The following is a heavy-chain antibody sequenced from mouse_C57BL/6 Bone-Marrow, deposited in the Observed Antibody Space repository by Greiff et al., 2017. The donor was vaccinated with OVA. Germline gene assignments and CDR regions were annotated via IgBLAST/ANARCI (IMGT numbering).Heavy chain of an antibody. J-gene: IGHJ2*01. D-gene: IGHD2-3*01. V-gene: IGHV1-69*01. Sequence: QVQLQQPGAELVMPGASVKLSCKASGYTFTSYWMHWVKQRPGQGLEWIGEIDPSDSYTNYNQKFKGKSTLTVDKSSSTAYLQLSSLTSEDSAVCACARDGYCPVDYWGRGTTPTVSS. CDR2: IDPSDSYT. CDR1: GYTFTSYW. CDR3: ARDGYCPVDY.